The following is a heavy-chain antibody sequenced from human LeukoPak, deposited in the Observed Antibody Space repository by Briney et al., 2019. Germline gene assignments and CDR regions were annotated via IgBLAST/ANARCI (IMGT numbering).Heavy chain of an antibody. D-gene: IGHD3-22*01. CDR2: TNHSGST. Sequence: PSETLSLTCAVYGGSFSGYYWSWIRQPPGKELEWIGETNHSGSTNYNPSLKSRVTISVDTSKNQFSLKLSSVTAADTAVYYCARGRRYYDSSGYPKLDYWGQGTLVTVSS. CDR3: ARGRRYYDSSGYPKLDY. V-gene: IGHV4-34*01. J-gene: IGHJ4*02. CDR1: GGSFSGYY.